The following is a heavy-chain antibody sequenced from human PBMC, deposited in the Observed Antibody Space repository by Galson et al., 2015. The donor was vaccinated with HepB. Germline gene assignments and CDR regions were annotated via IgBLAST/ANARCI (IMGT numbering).Heavy chain of an antibody. CDR3: AREDTMRTFDY. J-gene: IGHJ4*02. D-gene: IGHD3-22*01. V-gene: IGHV3-74*01. CDR2: INSDGSST. Sequence: SLRLSCAASGFTFSSYWMHWVRQSPGKGLVWVSRINSDGSSTSYADSVKGRFTISRDNAKNTLYLQMNSLRAEDTAVYYCAREDTMRTFDYWGQGTLVTVSP. CDR1: GFTFSSYW.